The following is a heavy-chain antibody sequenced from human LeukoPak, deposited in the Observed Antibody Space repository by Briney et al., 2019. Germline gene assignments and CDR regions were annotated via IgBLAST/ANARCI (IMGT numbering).Heavy chain of an antibody. Sequence: GASVKVSCKASGYTFTSYYMHWVRQAPGQGLEWMGIINPSGGSTSYAQKFQGRVTITRDMSTSTAYMELSSLRSEDTAVYYCAADRPTIFGVVIQTINWFDPWGQGTLVTVSS. CDR3: AADRPTIFGVVIQTINWFDP. V-gene: IGHV1-46*01. J-gene: IGHJ5*02. CDR2: INPSGGST. D-gene: IGHD3-3*01. CDR1: GYTFTSYY.